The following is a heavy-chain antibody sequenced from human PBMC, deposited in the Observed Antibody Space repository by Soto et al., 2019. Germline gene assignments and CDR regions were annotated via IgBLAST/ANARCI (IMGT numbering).Heavy chain of an antibody. J-gene: IGHJ4*02. CDR3: AKAGAGVANFDY. CDR1: GFTFSTNL. V-gene: IGHV3-74*01. D-gene: IGHD3-3*01. CDR2: INSDGTNA. Sequence: GGSLRLSCAASGFTFSTNLMHWVRQAPGKGLVWVSRINSDGTNAAYADSVQGRFTISRDNAKNTLYLQMNGLTGEDTAVYYCAKAGAGVANFDYWGQGTLVTVSS.